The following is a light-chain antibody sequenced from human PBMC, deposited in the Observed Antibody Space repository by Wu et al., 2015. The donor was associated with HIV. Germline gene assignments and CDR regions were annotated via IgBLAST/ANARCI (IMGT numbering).Light chain of an antibody. CDR2: VHR. CDR1: QXVSSN. J-gene: IGKJ1*01. Sequence: TLSCRASQXVSSNLAWYHKNLARLPGSSSMVHRPRATGIPTRFSGSGSGTDFTLTISSMQSEDFAVYYCQQYHDWTGTFGQGTKVHIK. V-gene: IGKV3-15*01. CDR3: QQYHDWTGT.